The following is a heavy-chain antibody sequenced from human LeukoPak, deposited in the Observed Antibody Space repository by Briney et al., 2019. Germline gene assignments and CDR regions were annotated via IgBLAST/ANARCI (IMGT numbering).Heavy chain of an antibody. J-gene: IGHJ4*02. Sequence: GGSLRLSCAASGFTFSSYSMNWVRQAPGKGLEWVSSISSSSSYIYYADSVKGRFTISRDNAKNSLYLQMNSLRAEDTAAYYCARSFLSIAAAATDYWGQGTLVTVSS. V-gene: IGHV3-21*01. CDR1: GFTFSSYS. D-gene: IGHD6-13*01. CDR2: ISSSSSYI. CDR3: ARSFLSIAAAATDY.